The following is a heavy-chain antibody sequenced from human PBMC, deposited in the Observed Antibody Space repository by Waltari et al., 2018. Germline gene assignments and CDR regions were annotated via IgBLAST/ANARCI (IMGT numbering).Heavy chain of an antibody. D-gene: IGHD7-27*01. Sequence: QVQLQESGPGLVKPSETLSLTCTVSGGSISSHYWSWIRQPPGKGLEWIGYIYYSGSTNYNPSLKSRVTISVDTSKNQFSLKLSSVTAADTAVYYCARGITGDRVWFDPWGQGTLVTVSS. V-gene: IGHV4-59*11. CDR1: GGSISSHY. J-gene: IGHJ5*02. CDR2: IYYSGST. CDR3: ARGITGDRVWFDP.